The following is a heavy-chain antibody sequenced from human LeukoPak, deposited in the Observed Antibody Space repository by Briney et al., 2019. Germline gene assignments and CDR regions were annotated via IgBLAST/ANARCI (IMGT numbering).Heavy chain of an antibody. CDR3: ARDRRYDSSGY. V-gene: IGHV3-21*01. D-gene: IGHD3-22*01. CDR1: GFTFSSYS. CDR2: ISSSSSYK. J-gene: IGHJ4*02. Sequence: PGGSLRLSRAASGFTFSSYSMNWVRQAPGKGLEWVSSISSSSSYKYYADSVKGRFTISRDNAKNSQYLQMNSLRAEDTAVYYCARDRRYDSSGYWGQGTLVTVSS.